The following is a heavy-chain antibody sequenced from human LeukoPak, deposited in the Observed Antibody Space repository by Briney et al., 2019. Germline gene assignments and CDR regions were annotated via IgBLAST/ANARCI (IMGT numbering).Heavy chain of an antibody. J-gene: IGHJ6*02. CDR3: ARAFGDSPLWYYYYGMDV. CDR1: GGSISSYY. D-gene: IGHD3-10*01. CDR2: INHSGST. Sequence: SETLSLTCTVSGGSISSYYWSWIRQPPGKGLEWIGEINHSGSTNYNPSLKSRVTISVDTSKNQFSLKLSSVTAADTAVYYCARAFGDSPLWYYYYGMDVWGQGTTVTVSS. V-gene: IGHV4-34*01.